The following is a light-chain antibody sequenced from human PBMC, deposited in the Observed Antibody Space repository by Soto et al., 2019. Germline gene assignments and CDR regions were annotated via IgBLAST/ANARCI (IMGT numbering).Light chain of an antibody. V-gene: IGLV2-23*02. CDR2: EVS. J-gene: IGLJ1*01. CDR3: CSYAGSSTLDV. CDR1: SSDVGSYSL. Sequence: QSALTQPASVSGSPGQSITISFTGTSSDVGSYSLVSWYQQHPGKAPKLMIYEVSKRPSGVSNRFSGSKSGNTASLTISGLQAEDEGDYYCCSYAGSSTLDVFGSGTKVTVL.